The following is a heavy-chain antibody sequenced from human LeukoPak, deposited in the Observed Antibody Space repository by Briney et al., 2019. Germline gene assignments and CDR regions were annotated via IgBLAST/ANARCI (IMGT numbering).Heavy chain of an antibody. V-gene: IGHV4-38-2*02. CDR2: IYHSGST. J-gene: IGHJ6*03. Sequence: PSETLSLTCNVSDYSISSGYYWGWIRQPPGKGLEWIGSIYHSGSTYYNPSLKSRVTISVDTSKNQFSLKLSSVTAADTAVYYCARITHPSYFYMDVWGKGTTVTISS. CDR3: ARITHPSYFYMDV. D-gene: IGHD3-10*01. CDR1: DYSISSGYY.